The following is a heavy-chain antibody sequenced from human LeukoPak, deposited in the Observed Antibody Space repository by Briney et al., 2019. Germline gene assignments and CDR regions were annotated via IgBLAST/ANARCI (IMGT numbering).Heavy chain of an antibody. CDR2: ISSSGGTT. V-gene: IGHV3-23*01. Sequence: PGGSLRLSCAASGFTFSTYAVNWVRQAPGKGLEWVSAISSSGGTTYYADSVKGRFSISRDNSKNTLYLQMNSLRAEDTAVYYCATSPGAAAGSSGLDYWGQGTLVTVSS. D-gene: IGHD6-13*01. J-gene: IGHJ4*02. CDR1: GFTFSTYA. CDR3: ATSPGAAAGSSGLDY.